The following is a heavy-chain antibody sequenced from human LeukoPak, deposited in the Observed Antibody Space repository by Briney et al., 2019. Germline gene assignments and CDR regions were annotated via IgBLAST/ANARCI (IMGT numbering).Heavy chain of an antibody. D-gene: IGHD6-19*01. CDR3: ARGEAVAGPRYYYGMDV. CDR1: GGSISSYY. V-gene: IGHV4-34*01. Sequence: PSETLSLTCTVSGGSISSYYWSWIRQPPGKGLEWIGEINHSGSTNYNPSLKSRVTISVDTSKNQFSLKLSSVTAADTAVYYCARGEAVAGPRYYYGMDVWGQGTTVPVSS. CDR2: INHSGST. J-gene: IGHJ6*02.